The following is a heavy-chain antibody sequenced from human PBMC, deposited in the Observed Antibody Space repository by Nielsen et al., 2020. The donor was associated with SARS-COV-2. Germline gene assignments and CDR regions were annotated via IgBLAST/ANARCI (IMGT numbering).Heavy chain of an antibody. CDR2: ISYDGSNK. J-gene: IGHJ4*02. CDR1: GFTFSSYA. CDR3: ARDHASGSGFGGVIGCDY. V-gene: IGHV3-30-3*01. Sequence: GESLKISCAASGFTFSSYAMHWVRQAPGKGLEWVAVISYDGSNKYYADSVKGRFTISRDNSKNTLYLQMNSLRAEDTAVYYCARDHASGSGFGGVIGCDYWGQGTLVTVSS. D-gene: IGHD3-16*02.